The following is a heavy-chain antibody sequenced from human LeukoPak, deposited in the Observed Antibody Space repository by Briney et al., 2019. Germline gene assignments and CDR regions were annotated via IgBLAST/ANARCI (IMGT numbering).Heavy chain of an antibody. D-gene: IGHD3-22*01. CDR3: ARSYDSSGFQDGMDV. J-gene: IGHJ6*02. CDR2: IKQDGSEK. CDR1: GFTFSSYW. Sequence: GGSLRLSCAASGFTFSSYWMSWVRQAPGKGLEWVANIKQDGSEKYYVDSVKGRFTISGDNAKNSLYLQMNSLRAEDTAVYYCARSYDSSGFQDGMDVWGQGTTVTVSS. V-gene: IGHV3-7*03.